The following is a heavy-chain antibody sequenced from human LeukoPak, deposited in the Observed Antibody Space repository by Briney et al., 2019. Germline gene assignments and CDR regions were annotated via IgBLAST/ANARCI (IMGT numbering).Heavy chain of an antibody. J-gene: IGHJ5*02. D-gene: IGHD2-15*01. V-gene: IGHV4-39*01. Sequence: PSETLSLTCTVSSGSISSSSYYWGWIRQPPGKGLEWIGNIFYSGSTYYNPSLKNRVTISVDTSKNPFSLKVSSVTAADTAVYYCVQYCSGGGCYFNWFDPWGQGTLVIVSS. CDR3: VQYCSGGGCYFNWFDP. CDR1: SGSISSSSYY. CDR2: IFYSGST.